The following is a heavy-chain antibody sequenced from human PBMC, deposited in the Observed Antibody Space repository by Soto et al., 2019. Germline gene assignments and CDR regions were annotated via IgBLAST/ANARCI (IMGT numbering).Heavy chain of an antibody. D-gene: IGHD6-19*01. Sequence: EVQLVESGGGLVQPGGSLRLSCAASGFTFSSYWMHWVRQAPGKGLVWVSRINSDGSSTSYADSVKGRFTISRDNAKNTLYLQMNSLSAEDTAVYYCARTGQWLVPHWYFDLWGRGTLVTVSS. J-gene: IGHJ2*01. CDR3: ARTGQWLVPHWYFDL. CDR2: INSDGSST. V-gene: IGHV3-74*01. CDR1: GFTFSSYW.